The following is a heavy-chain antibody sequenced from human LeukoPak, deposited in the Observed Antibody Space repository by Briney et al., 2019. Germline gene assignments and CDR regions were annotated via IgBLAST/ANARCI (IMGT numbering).Heavy chain of an antibody. Sequence: GASVKVSCKASGGTFSSYAISWVRQAPGQGLECMGGIIPIFGTANYAQKFQGRVTITADESTSTAYMELSSLRSEDTALFFRQREAYDILTRSLDWFDPWGQGTLVTVSS. CDR2: IIPIFGTA. CDR1: GGTFSSYA. V-gene: IGHV1-69*13. D-gene: IGHD3-9*01. CDR3: QREAYDILTRSLDWFDP. J-gene: IGHJ5*02.